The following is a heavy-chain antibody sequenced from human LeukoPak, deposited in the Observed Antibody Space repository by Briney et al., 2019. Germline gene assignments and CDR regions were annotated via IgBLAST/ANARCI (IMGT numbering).Heavy chain of an antibody. Sequence: GGSLRLSCAASGFTFSSYEMNWVRQALGKGLEWVSYISSSDGTRTYADSVKGRFTISRDNAKNSLYLEMNSLRAEDTAVYYCAREIVSAVAGNFDYWGQGTLVTVSS. CDR3: AREIVSAVAGNFDY. CDR2: ISSSDGTR. J-gene: IGHJ4*02. D-gene: IGHD6-19*01. CDR1: GFTFSSYE. V-gene: IGHV3-48*03.